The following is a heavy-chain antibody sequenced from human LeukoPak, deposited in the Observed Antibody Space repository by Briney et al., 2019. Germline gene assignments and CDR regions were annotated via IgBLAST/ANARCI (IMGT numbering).Heavy chain of an antibody. Sequence: PGGSLRLSCAASGFTFSSYSTNWVRQAPGKGLEWVSSISSSSSYIYYADSVKGRFTISRDNAKNSLYLQMNSLRAEDTAVYYCARDLSITMVRGVIKGFDYWGQGTLVTVSS. CDR3: ARDLSITMVRGVIKGFDY. CDR2: ISSSSSYI. V-gene: IGHV3-21*04. D-gene: IGHD3-10*01. J-gene: IGHJ4*02. CDR1: GFTFSSYS.